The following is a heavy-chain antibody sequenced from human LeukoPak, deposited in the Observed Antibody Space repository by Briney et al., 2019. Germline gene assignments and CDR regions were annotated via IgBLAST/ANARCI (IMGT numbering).Heavy chain of an antibody. CDR2: ISGGVGST. CDR1: GFTFSSYA. Sequence: GGSLRLSRAASGFTFSSYALSWVRQAPGKGLEWVSSISGGVGSTDYADSVKGRFTISRDNSKNTLYVQMTSLRAEDTAVYYCAKGCGYTTSWYYDYWGQGTLVTVAS. D-gene: IGHD6-13*01. J-gene: IGHJ4*02. CDR3: AKGCGYTTSWYYDY. V-gene: IGHV3-23*01.